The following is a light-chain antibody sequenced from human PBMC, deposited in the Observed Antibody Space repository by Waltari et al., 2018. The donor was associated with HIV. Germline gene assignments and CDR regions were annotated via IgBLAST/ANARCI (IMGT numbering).Light chain of an antibody. J-gene: IGKJ2*01. V-gene: IGKV4-1*01. CDR3: QQYHSIPFT. Sequence: DIVMTQSPDSLGVSLGERATINCKSSTNILFSSNNKNYLAWYQQKPGQPPKLLIYWASTRESGVPDRFSGSASGTNFTLAISSFQTEDVAVYYCQQYHSIPFTFGQGTKL. CDR2: WAS. CDR1: TNILFSSNNKNY.